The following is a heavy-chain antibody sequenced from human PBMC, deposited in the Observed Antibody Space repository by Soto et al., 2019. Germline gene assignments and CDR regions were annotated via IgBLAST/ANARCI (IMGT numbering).Heavy chain of an antibody. V-gene: IGHV3-7*05. CDR1: GFTFSSYW. CDR2: IKQDGSGK. J-gene: IGHJ4*02. Sequence: EVQLLESGGGLVQPGGSLRLSCAASGFTFSSYWMSWVRQAPGKGLEWVANIKQDGSGKYYVDSVKGRFTISRDNSKNTLYLQMNSLRAEDTAVYYCARDGVMATTDWGFVYWGQGTLVTVSS. D-gene: IGHD2-21*01. CDR3: ARDGVMATTDWGFVY.